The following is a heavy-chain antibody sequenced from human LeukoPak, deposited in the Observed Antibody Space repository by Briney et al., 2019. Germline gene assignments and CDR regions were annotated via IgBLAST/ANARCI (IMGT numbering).Heavy chain of an antibody. J-gene: IGHJ6*02. CDR1: GGSISSGGYY. V-gene: IGHV4-31*03. CDR2: IYYSGST. CDR3: ARIQLGGYYYYGMDV. Sequence: SETLSLTCTVSGGSISSGGYYWSWIRQHPGKGLEWIGYIYYSGSTYYNPSLKGRVTISVDTSKNQFSLKLSSGTAADTAVYYCARIQLGGYYYYGMDVWGQGTTVTVSS. D-gene: IGHD5-18*01.